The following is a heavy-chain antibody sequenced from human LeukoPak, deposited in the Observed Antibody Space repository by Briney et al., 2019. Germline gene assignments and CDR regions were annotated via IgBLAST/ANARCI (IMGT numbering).Heavy chain of an antibody. J-gene: IGHJ4*02. CDR2: INPSGGSA. V-gene: IGHV1-46*01. CDR3: ARVPQLLSVGDY. Sequence: EASVKVSCKASGYTFTSYYMRWVRQAPGQGLEWMGIINPSGGSASYAQKFQGRVTMTRDTSTSTVYMELSSLRSEDTAVYYCARVPQLLSVGDYWGQGTLVTVSS. D-gene: IGHD2-2*01. CDR1: GYTFTSYY.